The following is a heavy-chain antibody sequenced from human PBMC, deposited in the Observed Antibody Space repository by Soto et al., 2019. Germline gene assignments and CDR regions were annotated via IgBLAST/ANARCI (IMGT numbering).Heavy chain of an antibody. CDR2: IYHSGST. D-gene: IGHD6-6*01. J-gene: IGHJ5*02. CDR3: ARERPDGARLDP. CDR1: GGSISSGGYS. V-gene: IGHV4-30-2*05. Sequence: SETLSLTCAVSGGSISSGGYSWNWIRQPPGKGLEWIGYIYHSGSTYYNPSLKSRVTISVNTSKNQFSPKLSSVTAADTAVYYCARERPDGARLDPWGQGTLVTVSS.